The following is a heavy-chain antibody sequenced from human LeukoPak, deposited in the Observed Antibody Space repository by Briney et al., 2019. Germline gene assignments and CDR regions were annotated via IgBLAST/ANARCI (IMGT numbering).Heavy chain of an antibody. D-gene: IGHD6-13*01. V-gene: IGHV3-23*01. CDR3: AKGRIAPDY. Sequence: GGSLRLSCGASGFTFSDYVMSWVRQAPGKGLEWVSGISGRGDKKYYADSVKGRFTISRDNSKNTVYLQMNSLGGEDTAVYYCAKGRIAPDYWGQGTLVTVSS. CDR1: GFTFSDYV. CDR2: ISGRGDKK. J-gene: IGHJ4*02.